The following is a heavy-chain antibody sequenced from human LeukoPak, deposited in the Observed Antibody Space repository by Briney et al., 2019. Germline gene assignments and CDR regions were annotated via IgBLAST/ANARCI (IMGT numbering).Heavy chain of an antibody. CDR2: ISSSSRTI. V-gene: IGHV3-48*01. CDR1: GFTFSSYS. CDR3: ARLITRYFDY. Sequence: PGGSLRLSCAASGFTFSSYSMTWVRQAPGKGLEWVSYISSSSRTIFYADSVKGRFTISSDNAKNSLYLQMSSLRAEDTAVYYCARLITRYFDYWGQGTLVTVSS. J-gene: IGHJ4*02. D-gene: IGHD1-14*01.